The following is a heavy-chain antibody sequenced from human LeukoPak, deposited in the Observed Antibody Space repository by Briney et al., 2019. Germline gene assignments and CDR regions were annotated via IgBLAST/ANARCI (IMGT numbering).Heavy chain of an antibody. V-gene: IGHV4-61*02. CDR2: IYTSGST. CDR3: ARKLGAPWQYSSGYYNWFDP. D-gene: IGHD3-22*01. Sequence: SETLSLTCTVSGGSISSGSYYWSWIRQPAGKGLEWIGRIYTSGSTNYNPSLKSRVTISVDTSKNQFSLKLSSVTAADTAVYYCARKLGAPWQYSSGYYNWFDPWGQGTLVTVSS. CDR1: GGSISSGSYY. J-gene: IGHJ5*02.